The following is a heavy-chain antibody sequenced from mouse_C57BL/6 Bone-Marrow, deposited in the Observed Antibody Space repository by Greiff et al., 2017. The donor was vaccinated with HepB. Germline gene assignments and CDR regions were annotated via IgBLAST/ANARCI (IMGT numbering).Heavy chain of an antibody. J-gene: IGHJ2*01. CDR1: GFTFTDYY. CDR3: ARFYYSNYFDY. CDR2: IRNKANGYTT. V-gene: IGHV7-3*01. Sequence: EVKLVESGGGLVQPGGSLSLSCAASGFTFTDYYMSWVRQPPGKALEWLGFIRNKANGYTTEYSAAVKGRFTISRDNPQSILYLQMNALRAEDSATYYCARFYYSNYFDYWGKGTTLTVSS. D-gene: IGHD2-5*01.